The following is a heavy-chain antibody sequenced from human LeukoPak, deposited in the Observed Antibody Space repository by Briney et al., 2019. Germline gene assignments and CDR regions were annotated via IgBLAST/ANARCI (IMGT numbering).Heavy chain of an antibody. CDR1: GFTFDDYA. Sequence: AGSLRLSCAASGFTFDDYAMHWVRQAPGKGLEWVAFIRYDGSNKYYADSVKGRFTISRDNSKNTLYLQMNSLRAEDTAVYYCAKDKGYGKTFFDYWGQGTLVTVSS. J-gene: IGHJ4*02. V-gene: IGHV3-30*02. CDR2: IRYDGSNK. D-gene: IGHD4-17*01. CDR3: AKDKGYGKTFFDY.